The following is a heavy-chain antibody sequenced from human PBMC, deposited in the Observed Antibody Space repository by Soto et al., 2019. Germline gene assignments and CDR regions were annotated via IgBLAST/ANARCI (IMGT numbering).Heavy chain of an antibody. V-gene: IGHV2-70*01. D-gene: IGHD6-13*01. Sequence: SGPTLVNPTQTLTLTCTFSGFSLSTSGMCVSWIRQPPGKALEWLALIDWDADKYYSTSLKTRLTISKDTSKNQVVLTMTNMDPVETATYYCARILTRAAAGPGYFDYWGQGTLVTVSS. CDR3: ARILTRAAAGPGYFDY. CDR1: GFSLSTSGMC. CDR2: IDWDADK. J-gene: IGHJ4*02.